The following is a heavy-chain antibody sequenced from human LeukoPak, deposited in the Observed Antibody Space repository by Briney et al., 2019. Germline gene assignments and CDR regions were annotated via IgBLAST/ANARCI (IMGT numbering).Heavy chain of an antibody. CDR2: INQDGSEK. CDR1: GFTFTTYW. J-gene: IGHJ4*02. CDR3: ARDRDWNSGFDY. D-gene: IGHD1-7*01. V-gene: IGHV3-7*01. Sequence: GGSLRLSCAASGFTFTTYWMTWVRQAPGKGLEWVANINQDGSEKYFVDSVKGRFTISRDNAKNSLYLQMNSLRAEDTAVYYCARDRDWNSGFDYWGQGTLVTVSS.